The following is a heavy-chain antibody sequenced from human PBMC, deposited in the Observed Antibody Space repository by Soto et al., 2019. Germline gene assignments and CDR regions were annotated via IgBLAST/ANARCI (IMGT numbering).Heavy chain of an antibody. D-gene: IGHD5-12*01. CDR1: GGSISSGGYS. CDR3: AAVGGLPLFY. Sequence: SETLSLTCAVSGGSISSGGYSWSWIRQPPGKSLEWIGYIYHSGSTYYNPALKSRVAISVDRSTNQFSLKLTSVTAADTAVYYWAAVGGLPLFYWGQGILVTVSS. V-gene: IGHV4-30-2*01. J-gene: IGHJ4*02. CDR2: IYHSGST.